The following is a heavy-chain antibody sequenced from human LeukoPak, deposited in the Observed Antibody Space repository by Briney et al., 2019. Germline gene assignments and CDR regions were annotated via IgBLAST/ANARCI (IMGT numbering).Heavy chain of an antibody. J-gene: IGHJ4*02. CDR1: GYTFTGYY. Sequence: ASVKVSCKASGYTFTGYYMHWVRQAPGQGLEWMGWINPNSGGTNYAQKFQGRVTMTRDTSISTAYMELSRLRSDDTAVYYCASSAAVAGTRGDYFDYWGQGTLVTVSS. D-gene: IGHD6-19*01. CDR2: INPNSGGT. CDR3: ASSAAVAGTRGDYFDY. V-gene: IGHV1-2*02.